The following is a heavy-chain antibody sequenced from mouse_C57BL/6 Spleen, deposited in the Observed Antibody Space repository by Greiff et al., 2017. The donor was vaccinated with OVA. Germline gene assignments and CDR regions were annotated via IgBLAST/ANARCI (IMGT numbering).Heavy chain of an antibody. CDR2: ISPGGSYT. Sequence: EVKLVEPGGGLVKPGGSLKLSCAASGFTFSSYAMPWVRQTPEKRLEWVATISPGGSYTNYTDNVKGRFTISIDKAKNNLYLQLSNLKSEDTAMYYCARLNGTSDADWGQGTLVTVSA. D-gene: IGHD4-1*01. CDR1: GFTFSSYA. V-gene: IGHV5-4*03. CDR3: ARLNGTSDAD. J-gene: IGHJ3*01.